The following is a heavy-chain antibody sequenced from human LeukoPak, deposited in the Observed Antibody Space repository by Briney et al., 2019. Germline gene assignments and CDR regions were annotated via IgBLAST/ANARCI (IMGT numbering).Heavy chain of an antibody. D-gene: IGHD1-26*01. Sequence: SPGLSCAASGFTFSSDAMHWVPQAPGKGLEWVAVISYDGSNKYYADSVKGRFTISRDNSRNTLYLQMNSLRAEDTAVYYCAKIVGATDYWGQGGLDAASS. CDR2: ISYDGSNK. CDR3: AKIVGATDY. CDR1: GFTFSSDA. V-gene: IGHV3-30*18. J-gene: IGHJ4*02.